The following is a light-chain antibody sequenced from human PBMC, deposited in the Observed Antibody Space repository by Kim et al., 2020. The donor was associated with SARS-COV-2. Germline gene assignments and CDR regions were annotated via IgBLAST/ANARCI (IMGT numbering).Light chain of an antibody. CDR1: SLRSYY. V-gene: IGLV3-19*01. CDR2: DKN. J-gene: IGLJ3*02. Sequence: SSELTQDPAVSVALGQTARITCQGDSLRSYYASWYQQRPGQAPVLLIYDKNNRPSGIPDRFSGSSSGNTASLTITGAQAEDEADYYCNSRESGVNHVVFG. CDR3: NSRESGVNHVV.